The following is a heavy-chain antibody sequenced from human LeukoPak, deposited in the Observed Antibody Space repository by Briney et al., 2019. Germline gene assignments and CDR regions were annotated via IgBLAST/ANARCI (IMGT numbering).Heavy chain of an antibody. CDR3: AKMPPGSKRFDY. J-gene: IGHJ4*02. D-gene: IGHD2-2*01. CDR2: ISDSGSVT. V-gene: IGHV3-23*01. Sequence: PGGSLRLSCAASGFTFSSYAMRWVRQAPGRGLEWVSVISDSGSVTVYADSVKGRFTISRDKSQNTLYLQMNSLKAEDTAVYYCAKMPPGSKRFDYWGQGTLVTVSS. CDR1: GFTFSSYA.